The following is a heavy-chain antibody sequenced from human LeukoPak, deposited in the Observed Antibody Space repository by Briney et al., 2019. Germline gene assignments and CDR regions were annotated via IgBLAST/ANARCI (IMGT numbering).Heavy chain of an antibody. CDR1: GGSISSYY. V-gene: IGHV4-59*01. CDR3: ARDRSRDGYKGDRFDI. CDR2: IYYSGST. D-gene: IGHD5-24*01. J-gene: IGHJ3*02. Sequence: SETLSLTCTVSGGSISSYYWTWIRQPPGKGLEWIGYIYYSGSTNYNPSLKCRVTISIDTSKNQFSLKLSSVTAADTAVYYCARDRSRDGYKGDRFDIWGQGTMVTVSS.